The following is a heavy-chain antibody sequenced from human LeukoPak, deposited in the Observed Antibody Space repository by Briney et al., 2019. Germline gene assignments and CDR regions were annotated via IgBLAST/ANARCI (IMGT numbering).Heavy chain of an antibody. D-gene: IGHD2-15*01. Sequence: ASVKVSRKVSGYTLSEKSMHWVRQAPGTGLEWLGGFDPEDGETIYAQKFQDRITMTDDPSTDTAYMELSSLRSEDTAVYYCATASFCSGTHCFYYYMDVWGKGTPVTVSS. J-gene: IGHJ6*03. V-gene: IGHV1-24*01. CDR3: ATASFCSGTHCFYYYMDV. CDR1: GYTLSEKS. CDR2: FDPEDGET.